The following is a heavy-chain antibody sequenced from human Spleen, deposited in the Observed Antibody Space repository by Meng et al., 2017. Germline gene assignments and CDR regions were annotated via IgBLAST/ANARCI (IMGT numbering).Heavy chain of an antibody. V-gene: IGHV4-34*01. Sequence: QVPLRAAGVGLLRPSGTLSLTCAAYGGSFSGYYWSWIRQPPGKGLEWIGEINHSGSTNYNPSLKSRVTISVDTSKNQFSLKLSSVTAADTAVYYCVRGGDIVATITLDYWGQGTLVTVSS. CDR1: GGSFSGYY. J-gene: IGHJ4*02. D-gene: IGHD5-12*01. CDR2: INHSGST. CDR3: VRGGDIVATITLDY.